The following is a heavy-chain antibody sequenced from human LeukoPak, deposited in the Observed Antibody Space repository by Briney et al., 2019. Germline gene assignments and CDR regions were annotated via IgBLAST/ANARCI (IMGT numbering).Heavy chain of an antibody. CDR3: ARQIASAGTAGFDF. Sequence: PSETLSLTCTVSGGSISSYYWSWIRQPPGKGLEWIGYIYYSGSTNYNPSLKSRVTMSVDTPKNQFSLRLRSVTAADTAVYYCARQIASAGTAGFDFWGQGALVTVSS. J-gene: IGHJ4*02. D-gene: IGHD6-13*01. CDR1: GGSISSYY. V-gene: IGHV4-59*12. CDR2: IYYSGST.